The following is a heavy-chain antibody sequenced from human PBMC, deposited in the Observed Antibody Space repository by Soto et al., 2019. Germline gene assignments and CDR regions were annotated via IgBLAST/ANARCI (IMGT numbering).Heavy chain of an antibody. V-gene: IGHV1-69*13. CDR3: ASTTIFGVVIIGDYYYGMDV. J-gene: IGHJ6*02. D-gene: IGHD3-3*01. CDR2: IIPIFGTA. Sequence: SVKVSCKASGGTFSSYAISWVRQAPGQGLEWMGGIIPIFGTANYAQKFQGRVTITADESTSTAYMELSSLRSEDTAVYYCASTTIFGVVIIGDYYYGMDVWGQGTTVTVSS. CDR1: GGTFSSYA.